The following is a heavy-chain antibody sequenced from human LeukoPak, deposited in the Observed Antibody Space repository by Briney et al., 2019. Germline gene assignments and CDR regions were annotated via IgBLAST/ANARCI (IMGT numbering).Heavy chain of an antibody. Sequence: ASVKVSCKASGGTFSSYAISWVRQAPGQGLEWMGWINPNSGGTNYAQKFQGRVTMTRDTSISTAYMELSRLRSDDTAVYYCARGNKVDYGSGIPGVDYWGQGTLVTVSS. CDR1: GGTFSSYA. CDR3: ARGNKVDYGSGIPGVDY. J-gene: IGHJ4*02. D-gene: IGHD3-10*01. V-gene: IGHV1-2*02. CDR2: INPNSGGT.